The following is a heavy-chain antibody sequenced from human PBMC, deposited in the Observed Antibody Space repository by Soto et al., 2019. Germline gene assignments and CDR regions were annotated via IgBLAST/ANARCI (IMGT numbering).Heavy chain of an antibody. CDR1: GSSISSSNW. Sequence: PSETLSLTCAVSGSSISSSNWWSWVRQPPGKGLEWIGEIYHSGSTNYNPSLKSRVTISVDKSKNQFSLKLSSVTAADTAVYYCARDYGRYGSGSYWFWGQGTLVTVSS. CDR3: ARDYGRYGSGSYWF. D-gene: IGHD3-10*01. CDR2: IYHSGST. J-gene: IGHJ4*02. V-gene: IGHV4-4*02.